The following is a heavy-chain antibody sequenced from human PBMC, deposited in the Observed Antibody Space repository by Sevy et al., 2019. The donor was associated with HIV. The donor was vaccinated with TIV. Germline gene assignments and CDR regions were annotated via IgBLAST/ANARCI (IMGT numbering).Heavy chain of an antibody. CDR3: ARVKGDSSGWYEGYYYYMDV. Sequence: ASVKVSCKASGYTFTSYGISWVRQAPGQGLEWMGWIIAYNGNTNYAQKLQGRVTMTTDTSTSTAYMELRSLRSDDTAVYYCARVKGDSSGWYEGYYYYMDVWGKGTTVTVSS. CDR2: IIAYNGNT. V-gene: IGHV1-18*04. D-gene: IGHD6-19*01. CDR1: GYTFTSYG. J-gene: IGHJ6*03.